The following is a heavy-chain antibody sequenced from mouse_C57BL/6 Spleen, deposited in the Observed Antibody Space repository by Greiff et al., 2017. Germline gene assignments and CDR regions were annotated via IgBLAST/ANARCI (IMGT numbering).Heavy chain of an antibody. CDR3: ASFITAVVGAMDY. D-gene: IGHD1-1*01. CDR2: IWGVGST. V-gene: IGHV2-6*01. J-gene: IGHJ4*01. Sequence: HVQLQQSGPGLVAPSQSLSITCTVSGFSLTSYGVDWVRQSPGKGLEWLGVIWGVGSTNYNSALNTRLSISKDNSKSQVFLKMNKLQTDDTAMYYCASFITAVVGAMDYWGQGTSVTVSS. CDR1: GFSLTSYG.